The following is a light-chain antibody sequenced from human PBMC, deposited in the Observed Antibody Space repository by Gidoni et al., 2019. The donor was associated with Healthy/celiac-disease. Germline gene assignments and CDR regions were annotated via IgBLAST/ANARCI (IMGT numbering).Light chain of an antibody. V-gene: IGKV3-20*01. CDR2: GAS. J-gene: IGKJ3*01. CDR3: QQYGSSPLT. Sequence: EIVLPQSPGTLSLSPGDRATLSCRASQSVSSSYLAWYKHKPGQAPRLLIYGASSRAPGIPDRLSGSGSGTDFPLTISRLEPEDFAVYYCQQYGSSPLTFGPGTKVDIK. CDR1: QSVSSSY.